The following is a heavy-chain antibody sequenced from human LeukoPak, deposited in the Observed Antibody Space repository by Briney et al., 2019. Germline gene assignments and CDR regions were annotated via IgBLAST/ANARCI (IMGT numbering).Heavy chain of an antibody. CDR2: INHSEST. Sequence: SETLSLTCAVYGGSFSGYYWSWIRQPPGKGLEWIGEINHSESTNYNPSLKSRVTISVDTSKNQFSLKLSSVTAADTAVYYCARSPRNYGSGSYHTPYNWFDPWGQGTLVTVSS. CDR1: GGSFSGYY. J-gene: IGHJ5*02. D-gene: IGHD3-10*01. V-gene: IGHV4-34*01. CDR3: ARSPRNYGSGSYHTPYNWFDP.